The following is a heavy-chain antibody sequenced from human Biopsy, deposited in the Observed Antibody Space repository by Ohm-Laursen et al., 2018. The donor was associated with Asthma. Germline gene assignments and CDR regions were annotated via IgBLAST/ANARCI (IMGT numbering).Heavy chain of an antibody. J-gene: IGHJ4*02. CDR3: ARGISRVTGLFDHFDS. V-gene: IGHV4-34*01. CDR2: THHSGYT. CDR1: GGSFSSNY. D-gene: IGHD2-21*02. Sequence: SETLSLTCAVYGGSFSSNYWSWIRQTPGKGLEWLGDTHHSGYTNYNPSLSSRLTLSVDTSKNQFSLKLRSVTAADAAVYYCARGISRVTGLFDHFDSWGQGTLVTVSS.